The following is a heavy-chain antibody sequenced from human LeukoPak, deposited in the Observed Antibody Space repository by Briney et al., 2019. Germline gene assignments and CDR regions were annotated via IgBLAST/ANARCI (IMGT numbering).Heavy chain of an antibody. D-gene: IGHD3-10*01. J-gene: IGHJ5*02. CDR3: ACITMVRGVIDWFDP. CDR2: INHSGST. CDR1: GGSFSGYY. Sequence: SETLSLTCAVYGGSFSGYYWSWIRQPPGKGLEWIGEINHSGSTNYNPSLKSRVTISVDTSKNQFSLKLSSVTAADTAVYYCACITMVRGVIDWFDPWGQGTLVTVSS. V-gene: IGHV4-34*01.